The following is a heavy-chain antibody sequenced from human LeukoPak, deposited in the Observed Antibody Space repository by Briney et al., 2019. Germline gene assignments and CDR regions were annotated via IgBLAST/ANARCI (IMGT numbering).Heavy chain of an antibody. CDR3: ARGEGSSDGFDY. CDR2: INHSGST. Sequence: PSETLSLTCAVYGGSFSGYYWSWIRQPPGKGLEWIGEINHSGSTNYNPSLKSRVTISVDTSKNQFSLKLSSVTAADTAVYYCARGEGSSDGFDYWGQGTLVTVSS. CDR1: GGSFSGYY. V-gene: IGHV4-34*01. D-gene: IGHD6-6*01. J-gene: IGHJ4*02.